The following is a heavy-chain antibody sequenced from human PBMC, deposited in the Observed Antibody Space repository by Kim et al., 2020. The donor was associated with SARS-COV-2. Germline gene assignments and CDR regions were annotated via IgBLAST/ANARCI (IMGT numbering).Heavy chain of an antibody. D-gene: IGHD6-13*01. Sequence: GASLQISCKGSGYSFTSYWIGWVRQMPGKGLEWMGIIYPGDSDTRYSPSFQGQVTISADKSISTAYLQWSSLKASDTAMYYCARKRQLADRGNWFDPWGQGTLVTVSS. CDR3: ARKRQLADRGNWFDP. CDR2: IYPGDSDT. CDR1: GYSFTSYW. J-gene: IGHJ5*02. V-gene: IGHV5-51*01.